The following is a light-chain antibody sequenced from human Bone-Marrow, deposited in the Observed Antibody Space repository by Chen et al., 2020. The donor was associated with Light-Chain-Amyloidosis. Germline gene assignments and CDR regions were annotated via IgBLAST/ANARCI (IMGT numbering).Light chain of an antibody. CDR2: DAS. CDR1: QSVSSTY. V-gene: IGKV3-20*01. Sequence: VLTQAPGTLSLSPGERATLSCRVRQSVSSTYLAWYQQKPGQAPRLLIYDASTRATGIPDRFSGRGSGTDFTLTINRLEPEDFAVYYCQQFGVFGGGTRVEI. J-gene: IGKJ4*01. CDR3: QQFGV.